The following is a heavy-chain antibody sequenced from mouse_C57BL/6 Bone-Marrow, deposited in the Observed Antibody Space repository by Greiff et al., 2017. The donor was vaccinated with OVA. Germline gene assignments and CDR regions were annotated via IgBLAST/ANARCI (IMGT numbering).Heavy chain of an antibody. Sequence: EVQVVESGGGLVQPGGSLKLSCAASGFTFSDYGMAWVRQAPRKGPEWVAFISNLAYSIYYADTVTGRFTLSRENAKNTLYLEMSSLRSEDTAMYYCAREGDYYGSSSSFAYWGQGTLVTVSA. D-gene: IGHD1-1*01. V-gene: IGHV5-15*01. CDR3: AREGDYYGSSSSFAY. CDR1: GFTFSDYG. J-gene: IGHJ3*01. CDR2: ISNLAYSI.